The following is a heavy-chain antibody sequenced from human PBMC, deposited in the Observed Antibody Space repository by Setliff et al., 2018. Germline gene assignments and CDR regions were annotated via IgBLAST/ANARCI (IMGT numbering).Heavy chain of an antibody. Sequence: KTSETLSLTCAVYGGSFSGYYWTWIRQSPGRGLEWIGEINHSGITNYNPSLKSRLTIAVDTSKNEFSLILASVTAADTAVYYCARGGFFGYNADFWGQGALVTSPQ. CDR1: GGSFSGYY. CDR2: INHSGIT. CDR3: ARGGFFGYNADF. D-gene: IGHD3-3*01. V-gene: IGHV4-34*01. J-gene: IGHJ4*02.